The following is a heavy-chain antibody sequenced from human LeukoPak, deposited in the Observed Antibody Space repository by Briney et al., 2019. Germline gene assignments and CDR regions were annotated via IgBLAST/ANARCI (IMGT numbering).Heavy chain of an antibody. CDR1: GFTFSNAW. Sequence: GGSLRLSCAASGFTFSNAWMIWVRQAPGKRLEWVGRIKSKTDDGTTEYAAPVKGRFTISRDDSKNTLYLQMNSLKTEDTAVYYCTPTMESYYYDLSGTLPPYNWFDPWGQGTLVTVSS. J-gene: IGHJ5*02. CDR2: IKSKTDDGTT. CDR3: TPTMESYYYDLSGTLPPYNWFDP. V-gene: IGHV3-15*01. D-gene: IGHD3-22*01.